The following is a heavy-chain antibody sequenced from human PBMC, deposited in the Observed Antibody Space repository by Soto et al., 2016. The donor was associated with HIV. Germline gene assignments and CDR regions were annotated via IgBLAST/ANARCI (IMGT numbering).Heavy chain of an antibody. CDR2: ISGSSSSI. V-gene: IGHV3-48*04. J-gene: IGHJ4*02. Sequence: EVQLVESGGGLVQPGGSLRLSCAASGFTFSSYSMNWVRQAPGKGLEWISYISGSSSSIYYADSVKGRFTTSRDNAKNSLYLQMNSLRAEDTAVYYCAVDTAMALDYWGQGTPGHRLL. CDR1: GFTFSSYS. CDR3: AVDTAMALDY. D-gene: IGHD5-18*01.